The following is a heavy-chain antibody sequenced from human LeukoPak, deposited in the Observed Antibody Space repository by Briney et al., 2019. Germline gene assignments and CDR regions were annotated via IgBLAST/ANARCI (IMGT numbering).Heavy chain of an antibody. V-gene: IGHV1-24*01. CDR1: GYTLTELS. Sequence: ASVKVSCKVSGYTLTELSMHWVRQAPGKGLEWMGGFDPEDGETIYAQKFQGRVTMTDTAYMELSSLRSEDTAVYYCATPVRYSGYDAESRGYYFDYWGQGTLVTDSS. D-gene: IGHD5-12*01. CDR3: ATPVRYSGYDAESRGYYFDY. J-gene: IGHJ4*02. CDR2: FDPEDGET.